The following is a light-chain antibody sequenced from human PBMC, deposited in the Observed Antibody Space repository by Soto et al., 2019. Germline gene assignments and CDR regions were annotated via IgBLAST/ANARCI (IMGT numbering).Light chain of an antibody. Sequence: ELVLTQSPATLSLSPGERATLSCRARQSVSSNYLAWYQQKPGQAPRLLIYGASTRATGIPDRFSGSGCGTEFTLPTSRLEPEDFAAYYCQQYGNSPPITFGGGTKVDIK. CDR3: QQYGNSPPIT. CDR2: GAS. J-gene: IGKJ4*01. CDR1: QSVSSNY. V-gene: IGKV3-20*01.